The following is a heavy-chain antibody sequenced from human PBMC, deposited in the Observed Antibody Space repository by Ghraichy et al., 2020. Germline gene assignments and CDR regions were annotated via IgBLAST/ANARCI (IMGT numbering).Heavy chain of an antibody. V-gene: IGHV4-39*01. J-gene: IGHJ5*02. CDR3: ARGVIAAAGTGCWFDP. Sequence: SKTLSLTCTVSGGSISSSSYYWGWIRQPPGKGLEWIGSIYYSGSTYYNPSLKSRVTISVDTSKNQFSLKLSSVTAADTAVYYCARGVIAAAGTGCWFDPWGQGTLVTVSS. D-gene: IGHD6-13*01. CDR2: IYYSGST. CDR1: GGSISSSSYY.